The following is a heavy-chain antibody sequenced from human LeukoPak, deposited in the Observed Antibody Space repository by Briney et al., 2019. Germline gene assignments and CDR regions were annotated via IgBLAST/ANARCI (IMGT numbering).Heavy chain of an antibody. CDR2: INAGNGNT. V-gene: IGHV1-3*01. D-gene: IGHD3-10*01. J-gene: IGHJ2*01. CDR1: GYTFTSYA. Sequence: GASVKVSCKASGYTFTSYAMHWVRQAPGQRLEWMGWINAGNGNTKYSQKFQGRVTITRDTSASTAYMELSSLRSEDTAVYYCARTMVTWGRPGDYWYFDLWGRGTLVTVSS. CDR3: ARTMVTWGRPGDYWYFDL.